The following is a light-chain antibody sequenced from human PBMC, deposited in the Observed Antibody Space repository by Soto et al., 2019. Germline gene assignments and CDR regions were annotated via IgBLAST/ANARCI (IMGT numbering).Light chain of an antibody. J-gene: IGKJ2*01. CDR3: QQYDSVYS. Sequence: EIVWTQSPGTLSFSPGERATLSCRASQSLSGNLAWYQQKPGKAPRLLIYGAISRATGIPDMFSGSGSGTDVTFTINRLESEDFAVYYCQQYDSVYSFGQGTKLEIK. CDR1: QSLSGN. CDR2: GAI. V-gene: IGKV3-20*01.